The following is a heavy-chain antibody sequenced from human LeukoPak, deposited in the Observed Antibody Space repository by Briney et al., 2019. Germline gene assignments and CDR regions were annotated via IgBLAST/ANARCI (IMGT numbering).Heavy chain of an antibody. CDR3: VREAGGGSGHFDY. J-gene: IGHJ4*02. D-gene: IGHD3-10*01. V-gene: IGHV4-39*02. Sequence: PSETLSLTCTVSGGSISSRNYYWGWIRQPPGKGLEWIGGVYYTGTTYSNPFLKSRVTISVDTSKNQFSLRLTSVTATDTAVYYCVREAGGGSGHFDYWGQGTLITVSS. CDR1: GGSISSRNYY. CDR2: VYYTGTT.